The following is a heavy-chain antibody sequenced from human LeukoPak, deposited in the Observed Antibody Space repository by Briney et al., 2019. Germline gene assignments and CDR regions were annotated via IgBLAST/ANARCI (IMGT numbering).Heavy chain of an antibody. CDR1: GGSFSGYY. CDR3: ARGKLTTVTKGRARFDY. J-gene: IGHJ4*02. CDR2: INHSGST. D-gene: IGHD4-17*01. Sequence: KTSETLSLTCAVYGGSFSGYYWSWIRQPPGKGLEWIGEINHSGSTNYNPSLKSRVTISVDTSKNQFSLKLSSVTAADTAVYYCARGKLTTVTKGRARFDYWGQGTLVTVSS. V-gene: IGHV4-34*01.